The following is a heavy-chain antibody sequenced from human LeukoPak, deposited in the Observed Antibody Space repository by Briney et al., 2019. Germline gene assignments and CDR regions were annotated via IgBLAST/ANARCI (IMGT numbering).Heavy chain of an antibody. V-gene: IGHV3-48*01. CDR1: GFTFTIFG. CDR2: IDARSGIT. D-gene: IGHD4-11*01. CDR3: LQGGY. J-gene: IGHJ4*02. Sequence: GGSLRLSCAASGFTFTIFGLNWVRQAPGKGPEWVSYIDARSGITYYADSVQGRFTLSRDNARESVFLQMDSLRVDDTAVYYCLQGGYWGQGTLVTVSS.